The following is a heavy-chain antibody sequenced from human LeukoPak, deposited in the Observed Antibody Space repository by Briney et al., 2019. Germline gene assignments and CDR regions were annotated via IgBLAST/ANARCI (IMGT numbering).Heavy chain of an antibody. CDR2: INPNSGGT. Sequence: GASVKVSCKASGYTFTGYYMHWVRQAPGQGLEWMGWINPNSGGTNYAQKFQGRVTMTEDTSTDTAYMELSSLRSEDTAVYYCATDLDRPWGLRYFDWLLDYWGQGTLVTVSS. CDR1: GYTFTGYY. CDR3: ATDLDRPWGLRYFDWLLDY. V-gene: IGHV1-2*02. D-gene: IGHD3-9*01. J-gene: IGHJ4*02.